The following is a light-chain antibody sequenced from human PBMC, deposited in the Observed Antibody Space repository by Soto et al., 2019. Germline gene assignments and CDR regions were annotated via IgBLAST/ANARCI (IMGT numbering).Light chain of an antibody. CDR2: NNV. CDR3: AAWDDRLSGLV. Sequence: QAVVTQPPSASGTPGQRVIISCSGSSSNIVSNTVNWYQKLPGTAPKLLIYNNVQRPSGVPGRFSGSKSGTSASLAINGLQSADEADYYCAAWDDRLSGLVFGGGTKLTVL. J-gene: IGLJ2*01. CDR1: SSNIVSNT. V-gene: IGLV1-44*01.